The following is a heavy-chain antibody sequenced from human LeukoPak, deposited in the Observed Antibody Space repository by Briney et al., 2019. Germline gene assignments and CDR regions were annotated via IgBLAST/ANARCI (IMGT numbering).Heavy chain of an antibody. CDR1: GFTFSNYW. CDR3: ARVPYVFDL. CDR2: INRDGSST. V-gene: IGHV3-74*01. J-gene: IGHJ3*01. Sequence: GGSLRLSCAASGFTFSNYWMHWVRQAPGKGLVWVSRINRDGSSTDYLDSVKGRFTISRDNARNTLYLQMNSLRAEDTAVYYCARVPYVFDLWGQGTMVTVS.